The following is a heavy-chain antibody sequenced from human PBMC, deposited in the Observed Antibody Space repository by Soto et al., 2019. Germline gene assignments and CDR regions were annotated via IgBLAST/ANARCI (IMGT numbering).Heavy chain of an antibody. V-gene: IGHV1-18*04. CDR1: GYTFTSYG. CDR2: ISAYNGNT. CDR3: ARETAARGDYYYGMDV. D-gene: IGHD3-10*01. Sequence: GASVKVSCKASGYTFTSYGISWVRQAPGQGLKWMGWISAYNGNTNYAQKLQGRVTMTTDTSTSTAYMELRSLRSDDTAVYYCARETAARGDYYYGMDVWGQGTTVTVSS. J-gene: IGHJ6*02.